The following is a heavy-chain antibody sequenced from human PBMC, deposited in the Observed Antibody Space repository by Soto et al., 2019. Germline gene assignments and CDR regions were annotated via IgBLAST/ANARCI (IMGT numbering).Heavy chain of an antibody. CDR2: VYYRGGA. V-gene: IGHV4-39*01. Sequence: SETLSLTCDVPGGSIDNSHSFWGWVRQPPGKGLECIGSVYYRGGAYYSPSLKSRATVSVDRSKNQLSLRVNAVTAAETAVYYCLSVVEAAPRLTDSDSWGQGILVTVSS. CDR3: LSVVEAAPRLTDSDS. CDR1: GGSIDNSHSF. D-gene: IGHD2-15*01. J-gene: IGHJ4*02.